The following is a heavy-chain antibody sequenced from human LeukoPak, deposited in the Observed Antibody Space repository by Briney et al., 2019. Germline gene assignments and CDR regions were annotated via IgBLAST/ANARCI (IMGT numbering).Heavy chain of an antibody. V-gene: IGHV3-7*01. Sequence: GGSLRLSCAASGFTFSSYWMSWVRQAPGKGLEWVANIRQDGSVRNYVDSVKGRFTISRDNPKNSVYLQMSSLRAEDTAVYYCAKTTHYGILTGGAFDIWGQGTMVTVSS. CDR3: AKTTHYGILTGGAFDI. CDR2: IRQDGSVR. CDR1: GFTFSSYW. D-gene: IGHD3-9*01. J-gene: IGHJ3*02.